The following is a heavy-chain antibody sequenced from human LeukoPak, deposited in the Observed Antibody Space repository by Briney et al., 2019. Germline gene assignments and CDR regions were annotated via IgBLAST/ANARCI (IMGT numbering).Heavy chain of an antibody. Sequence: PVKVSCKASGGTFSSYAISWVRQAPGQGLEWMGGIIPIFGTANYAQKFQGRVTITTDESTSTAYVELSSLRSEDTAVYYCARGIVPGWSGPTHYWGQGTLVTVSS. J-gene: IGHJ4*02. CDR3: ARGIVPGWSGPTHY. CDR1: GGTFSSYA. CDR2: IIPIFGTA. V-gene: IGHV1-69*05. D-gene: IGHD3-3*01.